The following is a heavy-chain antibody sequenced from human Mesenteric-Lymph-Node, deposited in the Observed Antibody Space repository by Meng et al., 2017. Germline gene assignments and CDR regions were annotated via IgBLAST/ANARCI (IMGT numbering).Heavy chain of an antibody. J-gene: IGHJ4*02. D-gene: IGHD1-26*01. V-gene: IGHV4-39*01. CDR3: ARRSQNLLGIDY. CDR2: IYYDGST. Sequence: QLQLQESGPGLVKPSETLSLTCTVSGGSISSSSYLWGWIRQPPGKGLEWIGSIYYDGSTYQNPSLKSRVAISVDTSKNQFSLRLSSVTAADTAVYFCARRSQNLLGIDYWGRGTLVTVSS. CDR1: GGSISSSSYL.